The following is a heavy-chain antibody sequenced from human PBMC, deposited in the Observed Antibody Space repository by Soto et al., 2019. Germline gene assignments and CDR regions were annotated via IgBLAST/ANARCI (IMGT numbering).Heavy chain of an antibody. Sequence: QVQLVQSGAEVKKPGSSVKVSCKASGGTFSSYTISWVRQAPGQGLEWMGRIIPILGIANYAQKFQGRVTITADKPTSTAYMELSSLRSEDTAVYYCAGGPRSGSYYDYWGQGTLVTVSS. CDR3: AGGPRSGSYYDY. D-gene: IGHD3-10*01. V-gene: IGHV1-69*02. J-gene: IGHJ4*02. CDR2: IIPILGIA. CDR1: GGTFSSYT.